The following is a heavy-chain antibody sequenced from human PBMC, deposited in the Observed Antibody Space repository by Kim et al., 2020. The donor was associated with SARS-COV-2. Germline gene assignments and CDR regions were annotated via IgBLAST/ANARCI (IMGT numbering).Heavy chain of an antibody. J-gene: IGHJ6*02. CDR1: GFTFSNAW. V-gene: IGHV3-15*01. D-gene: IGHD4-17*01. Sequence: GGSLRLSCAASGFTFSNAWMSWVRQAPGKGLEWVGRIKSKTDGGTTDYAAPVKGRFTISRDDSKNTLYLQMNSLKTEDTAVYYCTTDSGAEAADYGDPLMVYYGMDVWGQGTTVTVSS. CDR3: TTDSGAEAADYGDPLMVYYGMDV. CDR2: IKSKTDGGTT.